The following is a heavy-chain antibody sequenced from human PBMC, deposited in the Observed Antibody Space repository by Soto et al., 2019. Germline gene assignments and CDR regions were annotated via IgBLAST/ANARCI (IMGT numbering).Heavy chain of an antibody. D-gene: IGHD3-16*02. CDR2: MNPNSGNT. Sequence: ASVKVSCKASGYTFTSYGISWVRQAPGQGLEWMGWMNPNSGNTGYAQKFQGRVTMTRNTSISTAYMELSSLRSEDTAVYYCARGRLRRDDYIWGSYPIGDAFDIWGQGTMVTVSS. CDR1: GYTFTSYG. J-gene: IGHJ3*02. CDR3: ARGRLRRDDYIWGSYPIGDAFDI. V-gene: IGHV1-8*02.